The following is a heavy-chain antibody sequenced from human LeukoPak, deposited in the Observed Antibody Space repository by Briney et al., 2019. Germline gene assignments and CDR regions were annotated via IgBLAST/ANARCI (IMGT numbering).Heavy chain of an antibody. Sequence: PSETLSLTCTVSGGSFTSTNYYWGWIRQPPGKGLDWIGSIYYSGSTYYNPSLKSRVTVSADTSKNQFSLKLTSVTAADTAVYYCARGTGEQQLVGTPFDYWGQGTLVTVSS. D-gene: IGHD6-13*01. CDR2: IYYSGST. CDR3: ARGTGEQQLVGTPFDY. V-gene: IGHV4-39*01. CDR1: GGSFTSTNYY. J-gene: IGHJ4*02.